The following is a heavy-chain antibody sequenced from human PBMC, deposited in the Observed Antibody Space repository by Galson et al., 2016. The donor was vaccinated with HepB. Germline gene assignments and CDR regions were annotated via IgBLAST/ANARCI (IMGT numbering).Heavy chain of an antibody. CDR3: AKDKTSGYSSGWYYFDY. CDR1: SSNDYY. CDR2: ISWNGRTL. Sequence: SSNDYYWGWIRQPPGKGLEWVSGISWNGRTLGYADSVKGRSTISKDHAKNSLYLQMNSLRPEDTALYYCAKDKTSGYSSGWYYFDYWGQGTLVTVSS. J-gene: IGHJ4*02. V-gene: IGHV3-9*01. D-gene: IGHD6-19*01.